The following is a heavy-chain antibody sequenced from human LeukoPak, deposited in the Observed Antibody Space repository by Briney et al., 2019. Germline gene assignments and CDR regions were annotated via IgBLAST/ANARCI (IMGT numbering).Heavy chain of an antibody. CDR1: GFTFSNYW. D-gene: IGHD6-6*01. CDR2: IKQDGSEK. CDR3: ARGEYSSSY. V-gene: IGHV3-7*04. Sequence: GGSLRLSCAASGFTFSNYWMSWVRQAPGKGLEWVANIKQDGSEKYYVDSVKGRFTISRDNAKNSLYLQMNSLRAEDTAVYYCARGEYSSSYWGQGTLVTVSS. J-gene: IGHJ4*02.